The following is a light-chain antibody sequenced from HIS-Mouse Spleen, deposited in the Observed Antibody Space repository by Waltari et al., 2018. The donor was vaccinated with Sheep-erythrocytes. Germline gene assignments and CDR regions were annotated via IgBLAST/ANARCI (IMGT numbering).Light chain of an antibody. CDR3: CSYAGSYNHV. CDR2: DVS. J-gene: IGLJ1*01. Sequence: QSALTQPRSVSGSTGQSVTISCTGTSSDVGGYNYVSWYQQHPGKAPKLMIYDVSKRPSGVPDRFSGSKSGNPASLTISGLQAEDEADYYCCSYAGSYNHVFATGTKVTVL. CDR1: SSDVGGYNY. V-gene: IGLV2-11*01.